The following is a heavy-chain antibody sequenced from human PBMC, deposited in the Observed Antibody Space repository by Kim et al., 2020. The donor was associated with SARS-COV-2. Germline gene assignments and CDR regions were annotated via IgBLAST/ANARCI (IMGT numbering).Heavy chain of an antibody. CDR3: ARNIGITMIVVVTGWFDP. CDR2: IYYSGST. Sequence: SETLSLTCTVSGGSISSGGYYWSWIRQHPGKGLEWIGYIYYSGSTYYNPSLKSRVTISVDTSKNQFSLKLSSVTAADTAVYYCARNIGITMIVVVTGWFDPRGQGTLVTASS. V-gene: IGHV4-31*03. J-gene: IGHJ5*01. CDR1: GGSISSGGYY. D-gene: IGHD3-22*01.